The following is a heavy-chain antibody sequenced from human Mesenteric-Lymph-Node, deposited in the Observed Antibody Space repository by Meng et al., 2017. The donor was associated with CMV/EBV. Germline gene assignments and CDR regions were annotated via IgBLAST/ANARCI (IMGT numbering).Heavy chain of an antibody. CDR2: IGSRYNTI. Sequence: GGSLRLSCAASGFNFSGYSMNWVRQAPGKGLEWVSYIGSRYNTIYYADSVRGRFSISRDNAKNTLYLQMSSLRAEDTAVYYCAKVETAMVSNFDYWGQGTLVTVSS. V-gene: IGHV3-48*04. D-gene: IGHD5-18*01. CDR3: AKVETAMVSNFDY. CDR1: GFNFSGYS. J-gene: IGHJ4*02.